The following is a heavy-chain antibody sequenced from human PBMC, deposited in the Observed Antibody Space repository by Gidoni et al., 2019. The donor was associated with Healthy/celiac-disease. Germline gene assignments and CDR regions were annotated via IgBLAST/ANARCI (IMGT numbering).Heavy chain of an antibody. J-gene: IGHJ4*02. V-gene: IGHV5-51*03. CDR2: IYPGYSYT. Sequence: EVPLVQSGAAVKKPGESLRISCKGSGYSFSSYWIGWVHQMPGKGLEWMGSIYPGYSYTRYSPSFQGQVTISADKSISTAYLQWSSLKASDTAMYYCARGGCSSTSCYQDYWGQGTLVTVSS. D-gene: IGHD2-2*01. CDR3: ARGGCSSTSCYQDY. CDR1: GYSFSSYW.